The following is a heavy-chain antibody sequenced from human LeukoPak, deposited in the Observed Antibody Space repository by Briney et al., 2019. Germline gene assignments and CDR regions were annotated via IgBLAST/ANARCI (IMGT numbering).Heavy chain of an antibody. CDR2: INHSGST. J-gene: IGHJ5*02. Sequence: KSSETLSLTCAVYGGSFSGYYWSWIRQPPGKGLEWIGEINHSGSTNYNPSLKSRVTISVDTSKNQFSLKLSSVTAADTAVYYCARRPLAAAGTRFDPWGQGTLVTVSS. CDR1: GGSFSGYY. CDR3: ARRPLAAAGTRFDP. V-gene: IGHV4-34*01. D-gene: IGHD6-13*01.